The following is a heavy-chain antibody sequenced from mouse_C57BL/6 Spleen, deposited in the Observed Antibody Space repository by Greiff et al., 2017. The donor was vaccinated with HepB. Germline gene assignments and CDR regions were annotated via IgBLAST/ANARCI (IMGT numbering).Heavy chain of an antibody. Sequence: EVQLVESGGGLVKPGGSLKLSCAASGFTFSSYAMSWVRQTPEKRLEWVATISDGGSYTYYPDNVKGRFTISRDNAKNNLYLQMSHLKSEDTAMYYCARDMRLRRGYYAMDYWGQGTSVTVSS. V-gene: IGHV5-4*01. CDR3: ARDMRLRRGYYAMDY. J-gene: IGHJ4*01. D-gene: IGHD2-4*01. CDR1: GFTFSSYA. CDR2: ISDGGSYT.